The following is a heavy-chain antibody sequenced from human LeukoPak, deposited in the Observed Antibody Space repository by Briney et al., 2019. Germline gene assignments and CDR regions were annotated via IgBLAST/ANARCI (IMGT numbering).Heavy chain of an antibody. Sequence: PGGSLRLSCAASGFTFSSYSMNWVRQAPGKGLEWVSSISSSSSYIYYADSVKGRFTISRDNAKSSLYLQMNSLRAEDTAVYYCARGVYGSGSYYTYNWFDPWGQGTLVTVSS. V-gene: IGHV3-21*01. J-gene: IGHJ5*02. CDR2: ISSSSSYI. CDR1: GFTFSSYS. D-gene: IGHD3-10*01. CDR3: ARGVYGSGSYYTYNWFDP.